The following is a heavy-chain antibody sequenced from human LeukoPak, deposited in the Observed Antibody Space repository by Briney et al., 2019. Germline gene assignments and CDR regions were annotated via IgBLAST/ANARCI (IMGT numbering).Heavy chain of an antibody. D-gene: IGHD6-6*01. V-gene: IGHV4-61*02. Sequence: SETLSLTCTVSGGSISSGSYYWSWIRQPAGKGLEWIGRIYTSGSTNYNPSLKSRVTISVDTSKNQFSLKLSSVTAADTAVYYCASTYSSSSPFDYWGQGTLVTVSS. CDR2: IYTSGST. CDR1: GGSISSGSYY. J-gene: IGHJ4*02. CDR3: ASTYSSSSPFDY.